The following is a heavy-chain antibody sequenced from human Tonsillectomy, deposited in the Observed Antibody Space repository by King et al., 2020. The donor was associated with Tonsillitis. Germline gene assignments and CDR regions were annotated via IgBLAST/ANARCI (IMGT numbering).Heavy chain of an antibody. D-gene: IGHD1-26*01. CDR1: GFTFSSYA. V-gene: IGHV3-23*04. CDR2: ISGSGGNT. Sequence: VQLVESGGGLVQPGGSLRLSCAASGFTFSSYAMTWVRQAPGKGLEWVSSISGSGGNTYYADSVKGRFTISRDNSKNKLYLQMNSLRAEDTAVYYCVKIPLFGGTYDSYYGMAVWGQGTTVTVSS. J-gene: IGHJ6*02. CDR3: VKIPLFGGTYDSYYGMAV.